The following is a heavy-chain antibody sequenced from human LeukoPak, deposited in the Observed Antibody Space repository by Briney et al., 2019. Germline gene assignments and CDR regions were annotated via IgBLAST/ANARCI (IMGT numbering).Heavy chain of an antibody. D-gene: IGHD5-24*01. CDR3: TTGVDGYNFAY. Sequence: GGALRLSCAASGFTFSKAWMSWVRQAPGKGLEWVGRIKIKTDGGTTDYAAPVKGRFTISRDDSKNTLYTQMNSLKPEDTAVYYCTTGVDGYNFAYWGQGTLVTVSS. J-gene: IGHJ4*02. CDR1: GFTFSKAW. CDR2: IKIKTDGGTT. V-gene: IGHV3-15*01.